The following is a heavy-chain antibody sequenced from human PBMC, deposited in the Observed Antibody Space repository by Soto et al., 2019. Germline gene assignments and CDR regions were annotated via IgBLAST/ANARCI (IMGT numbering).Heavy chain of an antibody. J-gene: IGHJ5*02. D-gene: IGHD2-15*01. Sequence: GASVKVSCKASGYTFTSYGISWVRQAPGQGLEWMGWISAYNGNTNYAQKLQGRVTMTTDTSTSTAYMELRSLRSDDTAVYYCARTTTRRYCSGGSCYSPWFDPWGQGTLVTVSS. CDR3: ARTTTRRYCSGGSCYSPWFDP. CDR2: ISAYNGNT. CDR1: GYTFTSYG. V-gene: IGHV1-18*01.